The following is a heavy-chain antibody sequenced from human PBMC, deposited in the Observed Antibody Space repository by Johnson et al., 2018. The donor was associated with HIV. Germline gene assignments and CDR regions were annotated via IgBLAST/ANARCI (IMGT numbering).Heavy chain of an antibody. CDR1: GFTVSASS. CDR2: IYTGDST. J-gene: IGHJ3*02. D-gene: IGHD6-13*01. Sequence: VQLVESGGGLIQPGGSLRLSCAASGFTVSASSMIWVRQAPGEGLKWVSLIYTGDSTSYADSAKGRFTISRDNSRNTLFLQMNSLRVEDTAAYYCARGGKQQLSVVDAFGIWGQGTMVTVSS. CDR3: ARGGKQQLSVVDAFGI. V-gene: IGHV3-53*01.